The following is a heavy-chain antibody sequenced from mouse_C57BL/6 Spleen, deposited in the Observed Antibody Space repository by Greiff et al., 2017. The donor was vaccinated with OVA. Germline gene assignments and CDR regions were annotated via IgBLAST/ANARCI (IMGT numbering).Heavy chain of an antibody. Sequence: EVKLMESGGGLVQPKGSLKLSCAASGFSFNTYAMNWVRQAPGKGLEWVARIRSKSNNYATYYADSVKDRFTISRDDSESMLYLQMNNLKTEDTAMYYCVRAPYYYGSSYWYFDVWGTGTTVTVSS. V-gene: IGHV10-1*01. J-gene: IGHJ1*03. CDR3: VRAPYYYGSSYWYFDV. CDR2: IRSKSNNYAT. D-gene: IGHD1-1*01. CDR1: GFSFNTYA.